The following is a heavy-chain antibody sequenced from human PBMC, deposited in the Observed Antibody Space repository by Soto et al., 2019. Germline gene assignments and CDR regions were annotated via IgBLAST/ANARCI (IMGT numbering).Heavy chain of an antibody. J-gene: IGHJ3*02. Sequence: EVQLVESGGGLVQPGRSLRLSCAASGFTFDDYAMHWVRQAPGKGLECVSGISWNSGSIGYADSVKGRFTISRDNAKHSMYLQMNILRAEDTALYYCAAAANAFDIWGQGTMVTVSS. CDR3: AAAANAFDI. CDR2: ISWNSGSI. D-gene: IGHD2-2*01. CDR1: GFTFDDYA. V-gene: IGHV3-9*01.